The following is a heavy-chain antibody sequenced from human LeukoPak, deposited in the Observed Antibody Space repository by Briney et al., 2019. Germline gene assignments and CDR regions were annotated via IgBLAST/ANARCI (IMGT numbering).Heavy chain of an antibody. Sequence: GASAKVSCKASGYTCTKYSMHWVRQAAGQWLEWMGIINPSGGSASYAQKFQGRVTMTRDTSTSTVYMELSSLRSEDTAVYYCARVPFYFDSSAYYFDYWGQGTLVTVSS. D-gene: IGHD3-22*01. J-gene: IGHJ4*02. V-gene: IGHV1-46*01. CDR2: INPSGGSA. CDR3: ARVPFYFDSSAYYFDY. CDR1: GYTCTKYS.